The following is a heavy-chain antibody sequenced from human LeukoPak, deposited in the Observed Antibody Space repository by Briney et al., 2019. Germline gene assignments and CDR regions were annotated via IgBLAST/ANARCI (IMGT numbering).Heavy chain of an antibody. Sequence: GASVKVSCKASGYTFSVYYMHWVRQAPGQGLEWMGWINPDSGGTNYAQKFQGRVTMTRDTSSSTAYMELRRLRSDDTAVYYCARTYSSSWYSHYWGQGTLVTVSS. V-gene: IGHV1-2*02. CDR1: GYTFSVYY. D-gene: IGHD6-13*01. CDR2: INPDSGGT. J-gene: IGHJ4*02. CDR3: ARTYSSSWYSHY.